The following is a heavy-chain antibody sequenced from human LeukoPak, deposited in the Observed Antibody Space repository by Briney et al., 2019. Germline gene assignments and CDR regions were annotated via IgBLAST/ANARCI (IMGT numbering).Heavy chain of an antibody. CDR1: GGSFSGYY. J-gene: IGHJ4*02. V-gene: IGHV3-23*01. Sequence: ETLSLTCAVYGGSFSGYYWSWIRQPPGKGLEWVSAISGSGGSTYYADSVKGRFTISRDNSKNTLYLQMNSLRAEDTAVYYCAKRTLYCSGGSCYSDYWGQGTLVTVSS. D-gene: IGHD2-15*01. CDR3: AKRTLYCSGGSCYSDY. CDR2: ISGSGGST.